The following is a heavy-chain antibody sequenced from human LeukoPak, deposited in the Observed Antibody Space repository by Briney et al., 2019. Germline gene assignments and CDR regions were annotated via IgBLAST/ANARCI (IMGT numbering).Heavy chain of an antibody. D-gene: IGHD1-26*01. CDR1: GFSFSSYW. Sequence: GGSLRLSCAASGFSFSSYWMSWVRQAPGKGLEWVANIKQDGSEKYYVDSVKGRFTISRDNARNSFYLQLNSLRAEDTALYYCATYIVGPTLDYWGQGALVTVSS. V-gene: IGHV3-7*01. J-gene: IGHJ4*02. CDR3: ATYIVGPTLDY. CDR2: IKQDGSEK.